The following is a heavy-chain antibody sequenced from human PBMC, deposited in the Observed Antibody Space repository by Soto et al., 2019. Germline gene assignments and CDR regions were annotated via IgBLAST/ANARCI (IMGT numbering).Heavy chain of an antibody. V-gene: IGHV1-69*06. D-gene: IGHD2-2*01. CDR2: IIPAFGTA. J-gene: IGHJ4*02. CDR3: ARGLDQPPVGLYFDT. Sequence: QVQLVQSGAEVKNPGSSVKVSCKTSGGTFNSYLIDWVRQAPGQGLEWMGGIIPAFGTAKYAQKFEGRVTITADKSTTTAYMELTTLTFADTAVYYCARGLDQPPVGLYFDTWGQGTLVTVSS. CDR1: GGTFNSYL.